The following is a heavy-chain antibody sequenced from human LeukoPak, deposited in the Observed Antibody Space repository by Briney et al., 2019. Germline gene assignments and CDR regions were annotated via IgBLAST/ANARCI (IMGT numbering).Heavy chain of an antibody. CDR3: ARVGHGMDV. V-gene: IGHV4-59*02. J-gene: IGHJ6*02. Sequence: SETLSLTCTVSGGSVSGYYWSWIRQPPGKGLEWIGYIYYSGSTNYNPPLKSRVTMSVDTSKNQFSLKLSSVTAADTAVYYCARVGHGMDVWGQGTTVTVSS. CDR1: GGSVSGYY. CDR2: IYYSGST.